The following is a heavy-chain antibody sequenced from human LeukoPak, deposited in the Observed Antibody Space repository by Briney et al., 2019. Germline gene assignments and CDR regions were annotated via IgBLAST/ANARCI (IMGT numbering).Heavy chain of an antibody. CDR3: ARGLGARVLYY. V-gene: IGHV4-30-2*01. CDR1: GGSISSGGYS. D-gene: IGHD2/OR15-2a*01. J-gene: IGHJ4*02. CDR2: IYHSGST. Sequence: SETLSLTCAVSGGSISSGGYSWSWIRQPPGKGLEWIGYIYHSGSTYYNPSLKSRVTISVDRSKNQFSLKLSSVTAADTAVYYCARGLGARVLYYWGQGTLVTVSS.